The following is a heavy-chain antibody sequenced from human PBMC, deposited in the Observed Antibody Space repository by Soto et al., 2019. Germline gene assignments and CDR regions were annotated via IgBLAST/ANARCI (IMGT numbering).Heavy chain of an antibody. J-gene: IGHJ4*02. CDR3: ARDSQYIAVAGLFDY. D-gene: IGHD6-19*01. V-gene: IGHV1-18*01. CDR2: ISAYNGNT. Sequence: ASVKVSCKASGYTFTSYGISWVRQAPGQGLEWMGWISAYNGNTNYAQKLQGRVTMTTDTSTSTAYMELRSLRSDDTAVYYCARDSQYIAVAGLFDYWGQGTLVTVSS. CDR1: GYTFTSYG.